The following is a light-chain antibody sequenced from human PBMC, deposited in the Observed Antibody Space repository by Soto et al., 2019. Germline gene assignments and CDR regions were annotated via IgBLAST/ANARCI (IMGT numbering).Light chain of an antibody. CDR3: QQYGSSPLT. V-gene: IGKV3-20*01. CDR2: GAS. CDR1: QSVSSSY. Sequence: EIVLTQSPGTLSLSPGERATLSCRASQSVSSSYLAWYQQKPGQAPRLLIYGASSRATGIPDRFSGSGSGTDFTLNISRLEPEDFAVYYCQQYGSSPLTCGGGTKVEI. J-gene: IGKJ4*01.